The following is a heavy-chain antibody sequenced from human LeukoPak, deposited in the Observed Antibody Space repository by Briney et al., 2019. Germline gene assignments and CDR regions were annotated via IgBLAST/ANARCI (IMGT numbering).Heavy chain of an antibody. CDR2: ISYDGSNK. J-gene: IGHJ4*02. D-gene: IGHD1-1*01. V-gene: IGHV3-30-3*01. CDR3: ARDYDNWNGNY. Sequence: GGSLRLSCAASGFTFSSYAMHWVRQAPGKGLEWVAVISYDGSNKYYADSVKGRFTISRDNSKNTLYLQMNSLRSDDTAVYYCARDYDNWNGNYWGQGTLVTVSS. CDR1: GFTFSSYA.